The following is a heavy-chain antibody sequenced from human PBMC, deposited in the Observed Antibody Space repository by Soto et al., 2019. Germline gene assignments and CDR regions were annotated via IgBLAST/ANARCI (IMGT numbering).Heavy chain of an antibody. J-gene: IGHJ4*02. V-gene: IGHV4-61*01. Sequence: QVQLQESGPGLVKPSETLSLTCTVSGGSVSSGSYYWSWIRQPPGKGLEWIGYIYHSGSTNYNPSLKSRVTISVDTFKNQFSLKLSSVTAADTAVYYCARGGITYYYDSSGYYSYYFDYWGQGTLVTVSS. CDR1: GGSVSSGSYY. D-gene: IGHD3-22*01. CDR3: ARGGITYYYDSSGYYSYYFDY. CDR2: IYHSGST.